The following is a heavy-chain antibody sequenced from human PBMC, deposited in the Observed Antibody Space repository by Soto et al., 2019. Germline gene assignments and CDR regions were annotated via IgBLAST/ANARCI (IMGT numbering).Heavy chain of an antibody. V-gene: IGHV3-23*01. CDR2: ISYSGGST. Sequence: PGGSLRLSCAASGFTFSSYAMSWVRQAPGKELEWVSAISYSGGSTYYADPVKGRFTISRDNSKNTLYLQMNSLRVDDTAVYYCAKVPTGEMATVFQAFDIWGQGTMVTVSS. J-gene: IGHJ3*02. D-gene: IGHD4-4*01. CDR1: GFTFSSYA. CDR3: AKVPTGEMATVFQAFDI.